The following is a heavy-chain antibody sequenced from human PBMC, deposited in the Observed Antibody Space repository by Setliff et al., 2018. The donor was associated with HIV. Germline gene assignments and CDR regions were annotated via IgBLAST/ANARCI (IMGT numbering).Heavy chain of an antibody. Sequence: GGSLRLSCAAPGFTFSGSPIHWVRQASGKGLEWLGRIKTRADNYATAYAASVKGRFTISRDDSKNTADLQMNSLKTEETSIYYCTRTQYIYDNSDSDNWGQGALVTVSS. CDR3: TRTQYIYDNSDSDN. D-gene: IGHD3-22*01. CDR2: IKTRADNYAT. V-gene: IGHV3-73*01. CDR1: GFTFSGSP. J-gene: IGHJ4*02.